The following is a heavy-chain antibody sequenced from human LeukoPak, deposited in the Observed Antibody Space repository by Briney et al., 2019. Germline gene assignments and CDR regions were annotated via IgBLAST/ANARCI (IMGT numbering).Heavy chain of an antibody. D-gene: IGHD5-12*01. Sequence: SETLSLTCAVYGGSFSGCYWSWIRQPPGKGLEWIGEIIHSGSTNYNPSLKSRVTISVDTSKNQFSLKLSSVTAADTAVYYCARDRGPYSGYDSYYFDYWGQGTLVTVSS. CDR1: GGSFSGCY. V-gene: IGHV4-34*12. J-gene: IGHJ4*02. CDR3: ARDRGPYSGYDSYYFDY. CDR2: IIHSGST.